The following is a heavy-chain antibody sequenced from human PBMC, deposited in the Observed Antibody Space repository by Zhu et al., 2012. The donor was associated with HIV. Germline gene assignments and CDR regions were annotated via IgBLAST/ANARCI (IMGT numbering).Heavy chain of an antibody. CDR3: ARGGYYYNSLGAFDL. CDR1: GYSMRSGYY. CDR2: IYHSGTT. D-gene: IGHD3-22*01. V-gene: IGHV4-38-2*02. J-gene: IGHJ3*01. Sequence: QVQLQESGPGSVKPSKTLSLICSISGYSMRSGYYWGWIRQASGKDLEWIGSIYHSGTTYYNPSLRSRVTILVDMSEKEFSLKLTSVTAADTAVYYCARGGYYYNSLGAFDLWGQGTTVTVSS.